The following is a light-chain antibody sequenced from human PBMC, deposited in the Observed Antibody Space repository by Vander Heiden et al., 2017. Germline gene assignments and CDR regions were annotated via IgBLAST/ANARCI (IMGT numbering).Light chain of an antibody. V-gene: IGLV1-51*01. CDR3: GAWDSSLSAVHVI. CDR2: ENN. CDR1: SSNIGNNY. Sequence: QPVLTQPPSVSPAPGQKVTSARSGSSSNIGNNYVSWYQQLPGTAPKLLIYENNKRPSGIPDRCSGSKSGTSATLGITGLQTGDEADYYCGAWDSSLSAVHVIFGGGTKLTVL. J-gene: IGLJ2*01.